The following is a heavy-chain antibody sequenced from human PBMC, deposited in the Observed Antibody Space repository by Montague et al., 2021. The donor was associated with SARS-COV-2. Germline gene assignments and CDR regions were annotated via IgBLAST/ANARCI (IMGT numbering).Heavy chain of an antibody. V-gene: IGHV4-61*02. Sequence: TLSLTCTVSGGSISSGSYYWSWIRQPAGKGLEWIWRIYTSGSTNYNPSLKSRVTISVDTSKNQFSLKLSSVTAADTAVYYCARDRVDRYSGSRTAYGMDVWGQGTTVTVSS. CDR2: IYTSGST. D-gene: IGHD1-26*01. CDR1: GGSISSGSYY. CDR3: ARDRVDRYSGSRTAYGMDV. J-gene: IGHJ6*02.